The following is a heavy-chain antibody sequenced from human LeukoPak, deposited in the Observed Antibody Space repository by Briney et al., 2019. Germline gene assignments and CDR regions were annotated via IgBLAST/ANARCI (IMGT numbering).Heavy chain of an antibody. CDR3: ARVPLYYYDSSGYLDY. Sequence: GGSLRLSCAASGFTFSSYWMSWVRQAPGKGLEWVANIKRDGSEKYYVDSVKGRFTISRDSAKNSLYLQVNSLRAEDTAVYYCARVPLYYYDSSGYLDYWGQGTLVTVSS. V-gene: IGHV3-7*01. CDR2: IKRDGSEK. D-gene: IGHD3-22*01. J-gene: IGHJ4*02. CDR1: GFTFSSYW.